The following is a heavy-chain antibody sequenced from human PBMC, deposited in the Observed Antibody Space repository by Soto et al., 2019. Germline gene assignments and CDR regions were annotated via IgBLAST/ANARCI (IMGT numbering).Heavy chain of an antibody. Sequence: EVQLVETGGGLIQPGGSLRLSCAASGFTVSSNYMSWVRQAPGKGLEWVSVIYSGGSTFYADSVRGRFTISRDISKNTLYLQMNSLRAEDTAVYYCAREKYCSAGSCYEGAYSYYGMDVWGQGTTVTVSS. CDR1: GFTVSSNY. D-gene: IGHD2-15*01. CDR2: IYSGGST. CDR3: AREKYCSAGSCYEGAYSYYGMDV. V-gene: IGHV3-53*02. J-gene: IGHJ6*02.